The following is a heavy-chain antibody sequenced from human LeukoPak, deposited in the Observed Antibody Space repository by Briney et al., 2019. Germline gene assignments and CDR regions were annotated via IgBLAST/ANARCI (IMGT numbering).Heavy chain of an antibody. D-gene: IGHD3-22*01. CDR1: GYTFTSYY. V-gene: IGHV1-46*01. Sequence: ASVKVSCKASGYTFTSYYMHWVRQAPGQGLEWMGIINPSGGSTSYAQKFQGRVTMTKDMSTSTVYMELSSLRSEDTAVYYCARDYRYYYDSSGHYFDYWGQGTLVTVSS. CDR2: INPSGGST. J-gene: IGHJ4*02. CDR3: ARDYRYYYDSSGHYFDY.